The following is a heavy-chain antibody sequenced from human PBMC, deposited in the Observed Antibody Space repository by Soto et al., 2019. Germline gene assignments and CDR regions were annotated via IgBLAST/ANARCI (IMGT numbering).Heavy chain of an antibody. CDR2: ISGSGGST. V-gene: IGHV3-23*01. CDR1: GFTFSSYA. Sequence: PGGSLRLSCAASGFTFSSYAMSWVRQAPGKGLEWVSAISGSGGSTYYADSVQGRFTISRDNSNNTLYLQMNSPRPEDTAVCCFAKELHGSSGTYFHAFDIWGQRTVVTVSS. CDR3: AKELHGSSGTYFHAFDI. J-gene: IGHJ3*02. D-gene: IGHD3-22*01.